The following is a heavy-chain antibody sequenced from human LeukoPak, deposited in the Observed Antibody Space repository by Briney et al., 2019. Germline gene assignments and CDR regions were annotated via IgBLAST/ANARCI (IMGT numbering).Heavy chain of an antibody. CDR1: GGTFSSYA. CDR3: ARDMVRGVIGVFDY. V-gene: IGHV1-2*02. Sequence: ASVKVSCKASGGTFSSYAISWVRQAPGQGLEWMGWIDPNSGGTNYAQKFQGRVTMTRDTSISTAYMELSRLRSDDTAVYYCARDMVRGVIGVFDYWGQGTLVTVSS. J-gene: IGHJ4*02. CDR2: IDPNSGGT. D-gene: IGHD3-10*01.